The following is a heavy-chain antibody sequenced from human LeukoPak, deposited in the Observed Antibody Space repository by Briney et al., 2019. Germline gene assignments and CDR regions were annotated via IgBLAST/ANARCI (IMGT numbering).Heavy chain of an antibody. J-gene: IGHJ4*02. CDR3: AKADSSSWMVYFDY. CDR2: ISGSGGST. V-gene: IGHV3-23*01. CDR1: GFTFSSYA. Sequence: PGASLRLSCAASGFTFSSYAMSWVRQAPGKGLEWVSAISGSGGSTYYADSVKGRFTISRDNSKSTLYLQMNSLRAEDTAVYYCAKADSSSWMVYFDYWGQGTLVTVSS. D-gene: IGHD6-13*01.